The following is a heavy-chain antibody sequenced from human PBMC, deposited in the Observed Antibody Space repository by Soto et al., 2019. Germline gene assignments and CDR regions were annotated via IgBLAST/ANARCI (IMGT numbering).Heavy chain of an antibody. V-gene: IGHV1-2*02. CDR2: INPNSGGT. J-gene: IGHJ4*02. D-gene: IGHD3-22*01. CDR3: ARAKGYYDSSGYLRWYYFDY. CDR1: GYTFTDYY. Sequence: ASVKVSFKASGYTFTDYYMQWVRQAPGQGLEWMGWINPNSGGTNYAQNFQGRVTMTRDTTISTAYMELSRLKSDDTAVYYCARAKGYYDSSGYLRWYYFDYWGQGTLVTVSS.